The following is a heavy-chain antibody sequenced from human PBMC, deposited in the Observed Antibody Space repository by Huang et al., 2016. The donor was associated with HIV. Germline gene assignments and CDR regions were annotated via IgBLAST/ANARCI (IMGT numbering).Heavy chain of an antibody. V-gene: IGHV3-30*18. CDR3: AKDREDSAYQLDY. J-gene: IGHJ4*02. CDR2: ISYDGSYQ. Sequence: QVQLVESGGGVVQPGRSLRLSCAAAGFTFSNYGVHWVRQAPGKGLEWLVAISYDGSYQSYSDSVTGRFTISRDDSQNTLYLQMSSLRAEDTAVYFCAKDREDSAYQLDYWGQGTRVTVSS. D-gene: IGHD5-12*01. CDR1: GFTFSNYG.